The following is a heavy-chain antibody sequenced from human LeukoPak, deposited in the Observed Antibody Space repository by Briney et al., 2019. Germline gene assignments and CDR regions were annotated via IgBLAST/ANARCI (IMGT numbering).Heavy chain of an antibody. J-gene: IGHJ4*02. V-gene: IGHV3-21*01. CDR3: ARDHARQPRDFIVVVPAAISS. CDR1: GFTFSSYS. CDR2: ISSSSSYI. Sequence: PGGSLRLSCAASGFTFSSYSMNWVRQVPGKGLEWVSSISSSSSYIYYADSVKGRFTISRDTAKNSLYLQMNSLRAEDTAVYYCARDHARQPRDFIVVVPAAISSWGQGTLVTVSS. D-gene: IGHD2-2*01.